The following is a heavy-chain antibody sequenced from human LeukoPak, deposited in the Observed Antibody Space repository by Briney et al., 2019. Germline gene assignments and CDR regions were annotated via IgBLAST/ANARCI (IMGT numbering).Heavy chain of an antibody. J-gene: IGHJ6*04. CDR2: ISYDGSNK. CDR1: GFTFSSYG. Sequence: GGSLRLSCAAPGFTFSSYGMHWVRQAPGKGLEWVAVISYDGSNKYYADSVKGRFTISRDDSKNTLYLQMNSLRAEDTAVYYCAKDNYYGSGSYYSFLYGMDAWGKGTTVTVSS. D-gene: IGHD3-10*01. V-gene: IGHV3-30*18. CDR3: AKDNYYGSGSYYSFLYGMDA.